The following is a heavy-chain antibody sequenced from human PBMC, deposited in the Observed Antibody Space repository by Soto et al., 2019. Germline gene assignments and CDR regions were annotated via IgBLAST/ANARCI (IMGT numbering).Heavy chain of an antibody. CDR2: INAGNGNT. CDR3: ARSGYSSGWYHWYFDL. V-gene: IGHV1-3*01. CDR1: GYTFTNYG. D-gene: IGHD6-19*01. J-gene: IGHJ2*01. Sequence: QVQLVQSGAEVKKPGASVKVSCKASGYTFTNYGIHRVRQAPGQRLEWMGWINAGNGNTKYSQNFQGRVTITRDTSASTAYMELSSLRSEDTAVFYCARSGYSSGWYHWYFDLWGRGTLVTVSS.